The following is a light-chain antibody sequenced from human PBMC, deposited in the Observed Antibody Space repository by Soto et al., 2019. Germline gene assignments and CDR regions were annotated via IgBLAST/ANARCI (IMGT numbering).Light chain of an antibody. V-gene: IGKV3-15*01. CDR3: QQYNNWPWT. Sequence: EIVMTQSPATLSVSPGERATLSCRASQSVSSNLAWYQQKPGQAPRLLIYGASTRATGIPARFSGSGSGTEVTLTISSLLSEDFAVYYCQQYNNWPWTVGQGTKVEIQ. J-gene: IGKJ1*01. CDR1: QSVSSN. CDR2: GAS.